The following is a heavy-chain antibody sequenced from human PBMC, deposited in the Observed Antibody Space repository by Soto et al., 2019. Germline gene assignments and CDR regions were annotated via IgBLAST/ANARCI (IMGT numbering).Heavy chain of an antibody. Sequence: ASVKVSCKASGYTFTGSYMHWVRQASGQGPAWVWWINPNSGGTNYAQKFQGRVTMTRDTSISTVYMELSRLRSDDTAVYYCARVALASAYYYDSSASAVGPLDYWGQGTLVTVSS. CDR2: INPNSGGT. V-gene: IGHV1-2*02. D-gene: IGHD3-22*01. CDR3: ARVALASAYYYDSSASAVGPLDY. CDR1: GYTFTGSY. J-gene: IGHJ4*02.